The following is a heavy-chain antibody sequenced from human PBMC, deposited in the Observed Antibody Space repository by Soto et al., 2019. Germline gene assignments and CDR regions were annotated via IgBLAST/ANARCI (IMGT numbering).Heavy chain of an antibody. D-gene: IGHD3-9*01. CDR1: GFPFSSYW. J-gene: IGHJ4*02. CDR2: ISGDGVTT. V-gene: IGHV3-74*01. CDR3: AREYYGLLTGYYTDY. Sequence: EVQLVESGGDLVQRGGSLRLSCAASGFPFSSYWMHWVRHTPGKGLDWVARISGDGVTTYYADSVTGRVTVSRANAKNTLALQISGLRAEDTAVYYCAREYYGLLTGYYTDYWGQGTLVSVSS.